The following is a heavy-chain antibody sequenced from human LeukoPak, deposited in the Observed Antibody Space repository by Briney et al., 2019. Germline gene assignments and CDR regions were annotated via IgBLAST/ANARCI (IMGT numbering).Heavy chain of an antibody. Sequence: GASVKVSCKASGYTFTMYYIHWVRQAPGQGLEWMGMINPSDGATTYAQRFQGRVTMTRDMSTTTVYMDLRSLRFEDTAVYFCAREQRGGRGGNLGVLFASYYTYYYMDVWGRGTTVTVSS. V-gene: IGHV1-46*01. CDR3: AREQRGGRGGNLGVLFASYYTYYYMDV. J-gene: IGHJ6*03. CDR1: GYTFTMYY. CDR2: INPSDGAT. D-gene: IGHD4-23*01.